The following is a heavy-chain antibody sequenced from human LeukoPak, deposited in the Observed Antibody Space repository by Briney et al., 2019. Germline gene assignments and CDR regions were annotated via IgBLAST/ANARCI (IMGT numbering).Heavy chain of an antibody. CDR2: ISYDGSNK. Sequence: GGSLRLSCATSGFTFSSYPMHWVRQAPGKGLEWVAVISYDGSNKYYADSVKGRFTISRDNSKNSLYLQMNSLRAEDTAVYYCARADYGGNQNYYYYYMDVWGKGTTVTVSS. J-gene: IGHJ6*03. D-gene: IGHD4-23*01. V-gene: IGHV3-30*04. CDR1: GFTFSSYP. CDR3: ARADYGGNQNYYYYYMDV.